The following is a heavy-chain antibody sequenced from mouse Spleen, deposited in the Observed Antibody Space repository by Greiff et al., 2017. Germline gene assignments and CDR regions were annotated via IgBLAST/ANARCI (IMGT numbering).Heavy chain of an antibody. CDR2: IYPGSGNT. Sequence: QVQLKQSGAELARPGASVKLSCKASGYTFTDYYINWVKQRTGQGLEWIGEIYPGSGNTYYNEKFKGKATLTADKSSSTAYMQLSSLTSEDSAVYFCARMGYFDYWGQGTTLTVSS. CDR3: ARMGYFDY. V-gene: IGHV1-77*01. CDR1: GYTFTDYY. J-gene: IGHJ2*01.